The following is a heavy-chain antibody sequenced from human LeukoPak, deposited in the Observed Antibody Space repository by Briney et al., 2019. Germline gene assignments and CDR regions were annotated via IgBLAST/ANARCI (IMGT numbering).Heavy chain of an antibody. V-gene: IGHV3-33*08. CDR2: IWYDGSNK. Sequence: QAGGSLRLSCAASGFTFSSYGMHWVRQAPGKGLEWVAVIWYDGSNKYYADSVKGRFTISRDNSKNTLYLQMNSLRAEDTAVYYCANIAAAGADAFDIWGQGTMVTVSS. CDR3: ANIAAAGADAFDI. CDR1: GFTFSSYG. J-gene: IGHJ3*02. D-gene: IGHD6-13*01.